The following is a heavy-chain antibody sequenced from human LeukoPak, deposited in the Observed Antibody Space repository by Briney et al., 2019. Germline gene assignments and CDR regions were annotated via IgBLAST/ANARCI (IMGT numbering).Heavy chain of an antibody. V-gene: IGHV1-8*01. D-gene: IGHD5-18*01. CDR1: GYTFTSYD. CDR3: ARADKAMPGDY. Sequence: ASVKVSCKASGYTFTSYDVNWVRQATGQGLEWMGWMNPNSGNTGYAQKFQGRVTMTRNTSISTAYMELSSLRSDDTAVYYCARADKAMPGDYWGQGTLVTVSS. J-gene: IGHJ4*02. CDR2: MNPNSGNT.